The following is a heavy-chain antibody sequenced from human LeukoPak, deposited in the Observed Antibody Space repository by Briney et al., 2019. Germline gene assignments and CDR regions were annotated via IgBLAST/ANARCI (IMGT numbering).Heavy chain of an antibody. CDR2: IYYSGST. CDR3: ARFSYDSSGSSYYFDY. V-gene: IGHV4-39*07. CDR1: GGSININTYY. D-gene: IGHD3-22*01. Sequence: SETLSLTCTVSGGSININTYYWGWIRQPPGKGLEWIGSIYYSGSTNYNPSLKGRVTISVDTSKNQFSLRLSSVTAADTAVYYCARFSYDSSGSSYYFDYWGQGTLVTVSS. J-gene: IGHJ4*02.